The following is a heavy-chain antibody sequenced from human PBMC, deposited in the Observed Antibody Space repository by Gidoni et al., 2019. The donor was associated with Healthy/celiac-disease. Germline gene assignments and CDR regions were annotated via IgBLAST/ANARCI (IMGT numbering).Heavy chain of an antibody. CDR2: IKSKTDGGTT. D-gene: IGHD3-10*02. CDR3: TTDVFPGPGLYYYYGMDV. Sequence: EVQLVESGGGLVKPGGSLRLSCAASGFTFSNAWMSWVRQAPGKGLEWVGRIKSKTDGGTTYYAAPVKGRFTISRDDSKNTLYLQMNSLKTEDTAVYYCTTDVFPGPGLYYYYGMDVWGQGTTVTVSS. CDR1: GFTFSNAW. V-gene: IGHV3-15*01. J-gene: IGHJ6*02.